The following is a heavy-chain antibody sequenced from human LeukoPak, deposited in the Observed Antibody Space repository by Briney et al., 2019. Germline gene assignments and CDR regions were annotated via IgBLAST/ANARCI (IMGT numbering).Heavy chain of an antibody. CDR3: ARDRDLFDYWGQGTLFDY. D-gene: IGHD3-9*01. CDR2: ISSSSSYI. V-gene: IGHV3-21*01. Sequence: TGGSLRLSCAASGFTFSSYSMNWVRQAPGKGLEWVSSISSSSSYIYYADSVEGRFTISRDNAKNSLYLQMNSLRAEDTAVYYCARDRDLFDYWGQGTLFDYWGQGTLVTVSS. CDR1: GFTFSSYS. J-gene: IGHJ4*02.